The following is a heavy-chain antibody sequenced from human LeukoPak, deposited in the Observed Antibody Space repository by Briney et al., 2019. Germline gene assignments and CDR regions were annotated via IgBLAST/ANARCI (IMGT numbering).Heavy chain of an antibody. CDR1: GFTFSSYE. CDR2: IGGIGSIM. Sequence: GGSLRLSCAASGFTFSSYEINWVRQAPGKGLEWVSKIGGIGSIMYADSVKGRFTISTDSAKSSVYLQMNSLSAEDTAVYYCARRLPYYGMDVWGQGTTVTVSS. J-gene: IGHJ6*02. CDR3: ARRLPYYGMDV. V-gene: IGHV3-48*03.